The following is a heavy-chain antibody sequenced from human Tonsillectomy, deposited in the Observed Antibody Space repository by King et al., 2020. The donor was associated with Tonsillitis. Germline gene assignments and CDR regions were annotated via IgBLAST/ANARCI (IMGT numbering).Heavy chain of an antibody. D-gene: IGHD3-16*01. V-gene: IGHV3-23*04. J-gene: IGHJ4*02. CDR3: AKRVEGGGFDY. CDR1: GFTFSSYA. Sequence: VQLVESGGCLVQPGGSLRLSCAASGFTFSSYAMSWVRQAPGKGLEWVSAISGSGVSTYFADSGKGRFTISRDNSKNTLYLQMNSLRAEDTAVYYCAKRVEGGGFDYWGQGTLVTVSS. CDR2: ISGSGVST.